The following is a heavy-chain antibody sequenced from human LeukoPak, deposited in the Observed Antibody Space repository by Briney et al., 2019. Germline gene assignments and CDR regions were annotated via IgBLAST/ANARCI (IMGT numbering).Heavy chain of an antibody. Sequence: GGSLRLSCAASGFTFSRYPLHWVRQTPGKGLDWVSVISYDGSNKYYADSVKGRFTISRDNSKNTLYLQMNSLRAEDTAVYYCAKSAMPNSSGGCADYWGQGTLVTVSS. D-gene: IGHD3-22*01. CDR3: AKSAMPNSSGGCADY. J-gene: IGHJ4*02. V-gene: IGHV3-30*04. CDR1: GFTFSRYP. CDR2: ISYDGSNK.